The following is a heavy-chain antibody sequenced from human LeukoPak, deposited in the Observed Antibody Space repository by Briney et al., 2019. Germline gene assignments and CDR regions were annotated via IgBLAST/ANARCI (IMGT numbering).Heavy chain of an antibody. CDR3: ARGGDYMDV. V-gene: IGHV3-23*01. Sequence: GGSLRLSCAASGFTFSSYAMSWVRQAPGKGLEWVSAISGSGGSTYYADSVKGRFTISRDNAKNSLYLQMNSLRAEDTAVYYCARGGDYMDVWGKGATVTVSS. D-gene: IGHD2-15*01. J-gene: IGHJ6*03. CDR2: ISGSGGST. CDR1: GFTFSSYA.